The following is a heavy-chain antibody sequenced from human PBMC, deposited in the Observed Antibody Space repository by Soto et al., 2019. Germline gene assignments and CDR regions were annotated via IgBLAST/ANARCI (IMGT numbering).Heavy chain of an antibody. CDR3: AEARYYGSGSLWYYFDY. CDR1: GFTFSSYA. CDR2: ISGSGGST. J-gene: IGHJ4*02. V-gene: IGHV3-23*01. D-gene: IGHD3-10*01. Sequence: PGGSLRLSCAASGFTFSSYAMSWVRQAPGKGLEWVSAISGSGGSTYYADSVKGRFTISRDNSKNTLYLQMNSLRAEDTAVYYCAEARYYGSGSLWYYFDYWGQGTLVTVSS.